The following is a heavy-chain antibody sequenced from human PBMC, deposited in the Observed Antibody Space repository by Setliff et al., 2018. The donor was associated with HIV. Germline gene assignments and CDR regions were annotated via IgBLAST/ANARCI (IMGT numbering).Heavy chain of an antibody. Sequence: GGSLRLSCEGFGFTASSYWMGWVRQAPGKGLEWVANIRQDGSETDYVDSVKGRFTISRDNAKNSLFLQMNSLRAEDTAVYYCAKDHLVVVPADNDWFDPWGQGTLVTVSS. D-gene: IGHD2-2*01. CDR1: GFTASSYW. CDR3: AKDHLVVVPADNDWFDP. CDR2: IRQDGSET. V-gene: IGHV3-7*03. J-gene: IGHJ5*02.